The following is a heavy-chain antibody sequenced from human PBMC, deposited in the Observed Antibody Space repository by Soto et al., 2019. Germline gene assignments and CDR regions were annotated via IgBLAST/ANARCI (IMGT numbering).Heavy chain of an antibody. D-gene: IGHD2-21*02. Sequence: VQLQESGPRLVKPSQSLSLTCSVSGGAIRSGNYYWTWIRQSPGKGLEWLGHISPSGTTAYNPSLQSRATFSLDAAQNQFSLSLTSVTVADTALYFCARGRGLLLFDYWGQGAMVAVSS. V-gene: IGHV4-30-4*01. J-gene: IGHJ4*02. CDR2: ISPSGTT. CDR3: ARGRGLLLFDY. CDR1: GGAIRSGNYY.